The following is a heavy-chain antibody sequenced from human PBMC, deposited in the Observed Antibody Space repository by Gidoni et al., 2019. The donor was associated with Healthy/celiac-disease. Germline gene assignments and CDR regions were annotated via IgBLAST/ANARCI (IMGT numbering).Heavy chain of an antibody. CDR3: ARDSSGYFDY. V-gene: IGHV3-30-3*01. J-gene: IGHJ4*02. CDR1: GFTFSSYA. CDR2: ISYDGSNK. Sequence: QVPVVESGGGVVQPGRSLRPSCAASGFTFSSYAMHWVRPAPGKGLEWVAVISYDGSNKYYADSVKGRFTISRDNSKNTLYLQMNSLRAEDTAVYYCARDSSGYFDYWGQGTLVTVSS. D-gene: IGHD3-22*01.